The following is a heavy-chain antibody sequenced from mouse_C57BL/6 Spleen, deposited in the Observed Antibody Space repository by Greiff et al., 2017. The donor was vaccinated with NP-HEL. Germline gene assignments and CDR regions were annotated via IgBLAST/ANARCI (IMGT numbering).Heavy chain of an antibody. V-gene: IGHV5-17*01. CDR3: ASAAYDGYYFDY. CDR1: GFTFSDYG. CDR2: ISSGSSTI. Sequence: EVKLVESGGGLVKPGGSLKLSCAASGFTFSDYGMHWVRQAPEKGLEWVAYISSGSSTIYYADTVKGRFTISRDNAKNTLFLQMTSLRSEDTAMYYCASAAYDGYYFDYWGQGTTLTVSS. J-gene: IGHJ2*01. D-gene: IGHD2-3*01.